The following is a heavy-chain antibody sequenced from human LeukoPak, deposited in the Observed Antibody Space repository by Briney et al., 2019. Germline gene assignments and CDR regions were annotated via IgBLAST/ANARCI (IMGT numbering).Heavy chain of an antibody. CDR2: IIPIFGTA. J-gene: IGHJ6*03. D-gene: IGHD4-17*01. CDR1: GGTFSSYA. CDR3: ARYGDYDYYYMDV. Sequence: GASVKVSCKASGGTFSSYAISWVRQAPGQGLEWMGGIIPIFGTANYAQKFQGRVTITTDGSTSTAYMELSSLRSEDTAVYYCARYGDYDYYYMDVWGKGTTATVSS. V-gene: IGHV1-69*05.